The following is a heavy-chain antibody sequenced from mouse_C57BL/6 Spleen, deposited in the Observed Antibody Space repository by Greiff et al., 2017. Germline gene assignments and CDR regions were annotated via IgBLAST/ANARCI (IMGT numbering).Heavy chain of an antibody. CDR1: GFTFNTYA. D-gene: IGHD2-10*02. Sequence: EVKVVESGGGLVQPKGSLKLSCAASGFTFNTYAMHWVRQAPGKGLEWVARIRSKCSNYATYYADSVKDRFTISRDDSQSMLYLQMNNLKTEDTAMYYCVREEGYGNLFAYWGQGTLVTVSA. V-gene: IGHV10-3*01. CDR2: IRSKCSNYAT. J-gene: IGHJ3*01. CDR3: VREEGYGNLFAY.